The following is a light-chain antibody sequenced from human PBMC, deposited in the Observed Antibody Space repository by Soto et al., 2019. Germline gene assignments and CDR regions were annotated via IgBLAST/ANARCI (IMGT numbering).Light chain of an antibody. CDR2: VAS. CDR1: QSVSSSY. V-gene: IGKV3-20*01. CDR3: QQYGISPLFT. J-gene: IGKJ3*01. Sequence: EIVLTQSPGTLSLSPGERATLSCRASQSVSSSYLAWYQHKPGQAPRLLIYVASSRATGIPDRFSGSGSGKDFTLTISRLEPEDFAVYYCQQYGISPLFTFGPGTKVDIK.